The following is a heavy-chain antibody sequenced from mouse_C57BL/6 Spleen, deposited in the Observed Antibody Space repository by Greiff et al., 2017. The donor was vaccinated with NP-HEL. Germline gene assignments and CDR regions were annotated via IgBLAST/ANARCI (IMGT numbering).Heavy chain of an antibody. J-gene: IGHJ4*01. Sequence: VQLKESGGGLVKPGGSLKLSCAASGFTFSSYAMSWVRQTPEKRLEWVATISDGGSYTYYPDNVKGRFTISRDNAKNNLYLQMSHLKSEDTAMYYCAREDNAMDYWGQGTSVTVSS. V-gene: IGHV5-4*01. CDR2: ISDGGSYT. D-gene: IGHD3-3*01. CDR3: AREDNAMDY. CDR1: GFTFSSYA.